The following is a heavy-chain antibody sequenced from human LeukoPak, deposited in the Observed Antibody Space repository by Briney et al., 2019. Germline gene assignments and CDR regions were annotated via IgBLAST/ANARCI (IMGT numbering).Heavy chain of an antibody. V-gene: IGHV3-30*04. Sequence: GGSLRLSCAASGFTFSSYAMHWVRQAPGKGLERVAVISYDGSNKYYADSVKGRFTISRDNSKNTLYLQMNSLRAEDTAVYYRARDYDFWSGYVDYWGQGTLVTVSS. CDR1: GFTFSSYA. J-gene: IGHJ4*02. CDR2: ISYDGSNK. CDR3: ARDYDFWSGYVDY. D-gene: IGHD3-3*01.